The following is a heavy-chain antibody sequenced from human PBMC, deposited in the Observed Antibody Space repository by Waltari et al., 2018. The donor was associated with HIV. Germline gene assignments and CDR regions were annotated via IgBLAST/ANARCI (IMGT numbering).Heavy chain of an antibody. V-gene: IGHV1-18*01. D-gene: IGHD2-2*02. J-gene: IGHJ5*02. CDR3: ARVGCSSASCYNGWFDP. Sequence: QVQLVQSGAEVKKPGASVKVSCKASGYTFTSYVLSWGRQAPGQGLEWMGWISAYNGITNYAQKLQGRVTMTTDTSTSTAYMELRSLRSDDTAVYYCARVGCSSASCYNGWFDPWGQGTLVTVSS. CDR1: GYTFTSYV. CDR2: ISAYNGIT.